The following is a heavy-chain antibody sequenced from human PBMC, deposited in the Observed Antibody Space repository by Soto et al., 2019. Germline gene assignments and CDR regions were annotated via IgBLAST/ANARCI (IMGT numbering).Heavy chain of an antibody. Sequence: GGSLRLSCAASGFTFSSYAMGWVRQAPGKGLEWVSTISGTGGNTYFADSVKGRLTISRDNSKNTLYLQMNSLRAEDTAVYYCAKFFSYGPFDYWGQGILVTVSS. J-gene: IGHJ4*02. CDR2: ISGTGGNT. CDR1: GFTFSSYA. D-gene: IGHD5-18*01. V-gene: IGHV3-23*01. CDR3: AKFFSYGPFDY.